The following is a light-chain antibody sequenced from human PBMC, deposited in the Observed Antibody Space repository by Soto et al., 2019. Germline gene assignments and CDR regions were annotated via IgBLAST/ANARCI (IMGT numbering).Light chain of an antibody. CDR2: GAS. Sequence: IVLTQAPGTLSLSPGERATLSCSASQSISSTSLAWYQQRPGQAPRLLIYGASSRATGIPDRFSGSGSGTDFTLTISRLESEDFAVYYCQQYVSSPTTFGRGTKVDIK. V-gene: IGKV3-20*01. J-gene: IGKJ1*01. CDR3: QQYVSSPTT. CDR1: QSISSTS.